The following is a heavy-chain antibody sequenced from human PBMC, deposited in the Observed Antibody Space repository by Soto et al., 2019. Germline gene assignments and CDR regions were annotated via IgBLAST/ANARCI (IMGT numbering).Heavy chain of an antibody. CDR1: GYSFTSLD. Sequence: GASVKVSCKASGYSFTSLDINWVRQTAGQGLEWMGWMQPSTGRTGYAQKFQGRVTMTRDTSINTAYMELTTLTSDDTAVYYCAREFKFPRWELLRYFDYWGQGTLVTVSS. CDR3: AREFKFPRWELLRYFDY. CDR2: MQPSTGRT. V-gene: IGHV1-8*01. J-gene: IGHJ4*02. D-gene: IGHD1-26*01.